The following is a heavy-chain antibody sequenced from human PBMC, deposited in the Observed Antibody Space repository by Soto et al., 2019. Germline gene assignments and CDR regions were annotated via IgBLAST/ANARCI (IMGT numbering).Heavy chain of an antibody. CDR3: ARVKYRPPYYYYYGRDV. CDR2: ISAYNGNT. J-gene: IGHJ6*02. V-gene: IGHV1-18*01. CDR1: GYTFTSYG. D-gene: IGHD2-2*02. Sequence: QVQLVQSGAEVKKPGASVKVSCKASGYTFTSYGISWVRQAPGQGLEWMGWISAYNGNTNYAQKLQGRVTMTTDTSTSTAYMELRILRSDDTALYYGARVKYRPPYYYYYGRDVWGQGTTVTVSS.